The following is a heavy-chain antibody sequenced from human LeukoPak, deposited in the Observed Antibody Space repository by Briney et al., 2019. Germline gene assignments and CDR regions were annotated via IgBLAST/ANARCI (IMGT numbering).Heavy chain of an antibody. CDR2: ITPNSGNT. CDR3: ARQYSNNWYDDRGWFDP. D-gene: IGHD6-13*01. V-gene: IGHV1-2*02. J-gene: IGHJ5*02. Sequence: ASVKVSCKTSGYTFTDYYIHWIRQAPGQGLEWMGWITPNSGNTNYAQKFHGRVTMTTDTSTSTAYMELRSLRSDDTAVYYCARQYSNNWYDDRGWFDPWGQGTLVTVSS. CDR1: GYTFTDYY.